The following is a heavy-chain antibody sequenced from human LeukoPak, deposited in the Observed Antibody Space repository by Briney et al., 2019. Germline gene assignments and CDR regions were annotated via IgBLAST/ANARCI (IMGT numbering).Heavy chain of an antibody. V-gene: IGHV3-21*01. CDR1: GFTFSSYS. D-gene: IGHD6-19*01. CDR3: ASFETVAVTSSDY. CDR2: ISSSSSYI. J-gene: IGHJ4*02. Sequence: PGGSLRLSCAASGFTFSSYSMNWVRQAPGKGLEWVSSISSSSSYIYYADSVKGRFTISRDNAKNSLYLQMNSLRVEDTAVYYCASFETVAVTSSDYWGQGTLVTVSS.